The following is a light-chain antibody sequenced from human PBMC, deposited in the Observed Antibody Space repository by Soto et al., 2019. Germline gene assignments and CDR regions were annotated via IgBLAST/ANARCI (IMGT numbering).Light chain of an antibody. V-gene: IGLV2-14*01. CDR1: SSDVGAYKY. CDR3: SSYTVSSSQFV. J-gene: IGLJ1*01. Sequence: QSALTQPASVSGSPGQSITISCTGISSDVGAYKYVSWYVQRPGKAPKVVIYDVNNRPSGVSSRFSASKSGDTASLTISGLRTEDEGDYYCSSYTVSSSQFVFGCGTKLIVL. CDR2: DVN.